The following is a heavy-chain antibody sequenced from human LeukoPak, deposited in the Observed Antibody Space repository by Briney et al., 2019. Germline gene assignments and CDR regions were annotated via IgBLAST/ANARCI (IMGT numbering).Heavy chain of an antibody. CDR3: AKDLSWYYDILTGWGAFHI. D-gene: IGHD3-9*01. J-gene: IGHJ3*02. V-gene: IGHV3-23*01. Sequence: GGSLRLSCAASGFTFSTYGMSWVRQAPGKGLEWVSAISDSGGSTFYADSVKGRFTISRDNSKNTLYLQMNSLRAEDTAVYYCAKDLSWYYDILTGWGAFHIWGQGTMVTVSS. CDR2: ISDSGGST. CDR1: GFTFSTYG.